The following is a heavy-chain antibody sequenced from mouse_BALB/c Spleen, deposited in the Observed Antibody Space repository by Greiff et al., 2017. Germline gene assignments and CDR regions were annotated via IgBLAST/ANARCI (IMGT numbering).Heavy chain of an antibody. V-gene: IGHV5-17*02. CDR3: ARRGGYDSFAY. D-gene: IGHD2-2*01. CDR1: GFTFSSFG. J-gene: IGHJ3*01. CDR2: ISSGSSTI. Sequence: EVQLVESGGGLVQPGGSRKLSCAASGFTFSSFGMHWVRQAPEKGLEWVAYISSGSSTIYYADTVKGRFTISRDNPKNTLFLQMTSLRSEDTAMYYCARRGGYDSFAYWGQGTLVTVSA.